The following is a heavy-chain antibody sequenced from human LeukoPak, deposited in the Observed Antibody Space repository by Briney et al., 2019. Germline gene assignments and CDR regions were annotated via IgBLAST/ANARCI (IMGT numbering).Heavy chain of an antibody. CDR3: ARVRIAVAGSGTLDY. CDR1: GYTFTGYY. V-gene: IGHV1-2*02. CDR2: INPNSGGT. D-gene: IGHD6-19*01. Sequence: ASVKVSCKASGYTFTGYYMHCVRQAPGQGLEWMGWINPNSGGTNYAQKFQGRVTMTRDTSISTAYMELSRLRSDDTAVYYCARVRIAVAGSGTLDYWGQGTLVTVSS. J-gene: IGHJ4*02.